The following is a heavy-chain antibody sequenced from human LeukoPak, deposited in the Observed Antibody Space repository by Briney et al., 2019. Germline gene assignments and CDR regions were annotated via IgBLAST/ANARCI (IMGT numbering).Heavy chain of an antibody. D-gene: IGHD3-22*01. J-gene: IGHJ4*02. CDR1: GGSITGYY. Sequence: SETLSLTCTVSGGSITGYYWSWIRQPPGKGLEWIGYISYSGSTNSNPSLRSRVTMSVDTSKNQFSLKLSSVTAADTAIYYCARENPSGYYNRPIDYWGQGTLVTVSS. CDR3: ARENPSGYYNRPIDY. CDR2: ISYSGST. V-gene: IGHV4-59*01.